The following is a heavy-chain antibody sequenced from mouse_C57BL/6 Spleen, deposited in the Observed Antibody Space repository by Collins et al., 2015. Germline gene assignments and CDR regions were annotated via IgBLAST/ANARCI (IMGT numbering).Heavy chain of an antibody. CDR1: TSYW. J-gene: IGHJ3*01. V-gene: IGHV1-64*01. D-gene: IGHD2-1*01. CDR2: IHPNSGST. CDR3: AQYGNYDAY. Sequence: TSYWMHWVKQRPGQGLEWIGMIHPNSGSTNYNEKFKSKATLTVDKSSSTAYMQLSSLTSEDSAVYYCAQYGNYDAYWGQGTLVTVSA.